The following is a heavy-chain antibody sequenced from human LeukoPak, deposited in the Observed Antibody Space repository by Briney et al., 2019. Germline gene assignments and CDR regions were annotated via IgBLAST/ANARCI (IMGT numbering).Heavy chain of an antibody. V-gene: IGHV4-61*02. CDR3: AREFRKGWDWFDP. CDR2: IHAGGST. CDR1: GGSINGGNYY. Sequence: SQTLSLTCTVSGGSINGGNYYWTWLRQPAGKGLEWIGRIHAGGSTNYNPSLKSRVTISADTSKNQFSLKLSSVTAADTAVYYCAREFRKGWDWFDPWGQGTLVTVSS. J-gene: IGHJ5*02. D-gene: IGHD1-26*01.